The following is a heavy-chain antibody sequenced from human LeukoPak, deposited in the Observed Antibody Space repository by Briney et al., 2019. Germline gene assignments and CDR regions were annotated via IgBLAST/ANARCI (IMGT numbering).Heavy chain of an antibody. Sequence: SETLSLTCTVSGGSISSYYWSWIRQPPGKGLEWIGYINYSGSTNYNPSLKSRVTISVDTSKNQLSLKLSSVTAADTAVYYCAGHHPRNTVDFWGQGTLVTVSS. D-gene: IGHD2/OR15-2a*01. J-gene: IGHJ4*02. CDR3: AGHHPRNTVDF. CDR1: GGSISSYY. V-gene: IGHV4-59*08. CDR2: INYSGST.